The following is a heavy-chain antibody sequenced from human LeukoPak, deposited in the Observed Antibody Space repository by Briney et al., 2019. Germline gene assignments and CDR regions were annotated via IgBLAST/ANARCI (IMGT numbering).Heavy chain of an antibody. J-gene: IGHJ4*02. CDR3: ARGGTPGYSSGRIDY. CDR1: GFTVSSNY. Sequence: QTGGSLRLSCVASGFTVSSNYMSWVRQAPGKGLEWVSVIYSAGNTYYADSVKGRFTISRHNSENTLYLHMNSLIVEDTAVYFCARGGTPGYSSGRIDYWGQGTLVTVSS. D-gene: IGHD6-19*01. CDR2: IYSAGNT. V-gene: IGHV3-53*04.